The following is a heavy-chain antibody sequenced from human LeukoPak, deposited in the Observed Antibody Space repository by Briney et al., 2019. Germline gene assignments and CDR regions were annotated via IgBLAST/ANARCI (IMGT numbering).Heavy chain of an antibody. Sequence: SETLSLTCTVSGDSISSYYWSWIRQPPGKGLEWIGYIYHSGSINYTPSLKSRVPISAHTSKDQFSLKLASVTAADTAVYYCATGYSSTWYYFDYWGQGTLVTVSS. CDR3: ATGYSSTWYYFDY. CDR1: GDSISSYY. V-gene: IGHV4-59*01. D-gene: IGHD6-13*01. J-gene: IGHJ4*02. CDR2: IYHSGSI.